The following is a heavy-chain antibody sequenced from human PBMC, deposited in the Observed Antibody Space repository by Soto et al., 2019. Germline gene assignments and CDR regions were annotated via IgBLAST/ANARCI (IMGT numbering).Heavy chain of an antibody. D-gene: IGHD3-16*02. V-gene: IGHV4-59*01. CDR1: GGSISSYY. CDR3: ARGDVITFGGVIAPGFDY. CDR2: IYYSGST. Sequence: SETLSLTCTVSGGSISSYYWSWIRQPPGKGLEWIGYIYYSGSTNYNPSLKSRVTISVDTSKNQFSLKLSSVTGADTAVYYWARGDVITFGGVIAPGFDYWGQGTLVTVSS. J-gene: IGHJ4*02.